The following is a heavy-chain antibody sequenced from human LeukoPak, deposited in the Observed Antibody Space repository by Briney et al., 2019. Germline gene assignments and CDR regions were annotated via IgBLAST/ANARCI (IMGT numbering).Heavy chain of an antibody. V-gene: IGHV4-59*08. Sequence: SETLSLTCTVSGGSISSYYWSWIRQPPGKGLEWIGYIYYSGSTNYNPSLKSRVTISVDTSKNQFSLKLSFVTAADTAVYYCARHSGGRDSSGEYWYFDLWGRGTLVTVSS. D-gene: IGHD3-22*01. CDR2: IYYSGST. J-gene: IGHJ2*01. CDR3: ARHSGGRDSSGEYWYFDL. CDR1: GGSISSYY.